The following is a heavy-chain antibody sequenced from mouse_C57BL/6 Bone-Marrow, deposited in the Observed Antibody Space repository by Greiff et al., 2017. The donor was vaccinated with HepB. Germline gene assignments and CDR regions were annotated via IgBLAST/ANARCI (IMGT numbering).Heavy chain of an antibody. D-gene: IGHD1-1*01. CDR1: GFTFSSYA. J-gene: IGHJ4*01. V-gene: IGHV5-4*01. CDR2: ISDGGSYT. CDR3: ARETTVVATRAMDY. Sequence: DVMLVESGGGLVKPGGSLKLSCAASGFTFSSYAMSWVRQTPEKRLEWVATISDGGSYTYYPDNVKGRFTISRDNAKNNLYLQMSHLKSEDTALYYCARETTVVATRAMDYWGQGTSVTVSS.